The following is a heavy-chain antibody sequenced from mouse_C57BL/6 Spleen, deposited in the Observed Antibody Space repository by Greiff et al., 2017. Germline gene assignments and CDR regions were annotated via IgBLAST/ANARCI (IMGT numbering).Heavy chain of an antibody. CDR3: TRYYYGPYYYAMDY. Sequence: VQLQQSGAELVRPGASVTLSCKASGYTFTDYEMHWVKQTPVHGLEWIGAIDPETGGTAYNQKFKGQDILTADKSSSTSYMVLRSLTSEDSAVYYCTRYYYGPYYYAMDYWGQGTSVTVSS. J-gene: IGHJ4*01. CDR2: IDPETGGT. D-gene: IGHD1-1*01. CDR1: GYTFTDYE. V-gene: IGHV1-15*01.